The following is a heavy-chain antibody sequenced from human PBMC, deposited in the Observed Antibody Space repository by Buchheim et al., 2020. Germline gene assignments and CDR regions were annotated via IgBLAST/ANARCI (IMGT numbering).Heavy chain of an antibody. CDR3: AKAAAGTSRWFDP. CDR2: IYYSGST. Sequence: QVQLQESGPGLVKPSETLSLTCTVSGGSISSYYWSWIRQPPGKGLEWIGYIYYSGSTNYNPSLKSRVTLSVDTSKNQFSLKLSSVTAANTAVYYCAKAAAGTSRWFDPWGQGT. CDR1: GGSISSYY. D-gene: IGHD6-13*01. V-gene: IGHV4-59*01. J-gene: IGHJ5*02.